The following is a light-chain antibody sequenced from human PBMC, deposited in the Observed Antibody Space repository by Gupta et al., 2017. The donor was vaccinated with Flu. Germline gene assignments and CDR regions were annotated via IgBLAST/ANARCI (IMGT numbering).Light chain of an antibody. V-gene: IGLV3-21*02. CDR1: NIGSKS. CDR3: QVWDSSSDHVA. CDR2: DDS. Sequence: SYVLTQPPSVSVAPGQTARITCGGRNIGSKSVHWYQQKPGQAPVLVVNDDSDRPSGIPELFSGSNPGNTATLTATLTISRVEVGDEADYYCQVWDSSSDHVAFGGGTKLTVL. J-gene: IGLJ2*01.